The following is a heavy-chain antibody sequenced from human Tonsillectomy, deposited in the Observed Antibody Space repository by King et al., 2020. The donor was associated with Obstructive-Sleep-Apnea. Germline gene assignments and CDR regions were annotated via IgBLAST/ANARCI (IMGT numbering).Heavy chain of an antibody. CDR3: AKPLSSVADY. J-gene: IGHJ4*02. CDR2: ISEIGGCK. Sequence: VQLVESGGGLVQPGGSLRLSCAASGFTFSTHAMSWVRQAPGRGVEWVSAISEIGGCKYYADSVKGRVTISRDNSKNTLYLQMNSLRAEDTAVYYCAKPLSSVADYWGQGTLVTVSS. V-gene: IGHV3-23*04. D-gene: IGHD3-10*01. CDR1: GFTFSTHA.